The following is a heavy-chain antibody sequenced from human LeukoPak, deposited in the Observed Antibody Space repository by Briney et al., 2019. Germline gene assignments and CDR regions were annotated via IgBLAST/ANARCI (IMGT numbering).Heavy chain of an antibody. Sequence: ASVKVSCKASGYTFTSYYMHWVRQAPGQGLEWMGIINPSGGSTSYAQKFQSRVTMTRDTSTSTVYMELSSLRSEDTAVYYCARGGSIVVVVAAILDYWGQGTLVTVSS. J-gene: IGHJ4*02. CDR1: GYTFTSYY. CDR2: INPSGGST. CDR3: ARGGSIVVVVAAILDY. V-gene: IGHV1-46*01. D-gene: IGHD2-15*01.